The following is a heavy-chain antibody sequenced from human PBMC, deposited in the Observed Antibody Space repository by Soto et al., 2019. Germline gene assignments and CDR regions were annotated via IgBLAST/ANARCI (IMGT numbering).Heavy chain of an antibody. CDR2: ISGSGGTI. D-gene: IGHD6-19*01. CDR1: GFTFGDFY. J-gene: IGHJ4*02. V-gene: IGHV3-11*01. Sequence: GGSLRLSCAASGFTFGDFYMSWIRQAPGKGLEWVSYISGSGGTIYYADSVKGRFXXXXXXXXXXXXXXXXXXXXXXXXMYYCGRTGKTSGWYYVSWWGQGTLVTVSS. CDR3: GRTGKTSGWYYVSW.